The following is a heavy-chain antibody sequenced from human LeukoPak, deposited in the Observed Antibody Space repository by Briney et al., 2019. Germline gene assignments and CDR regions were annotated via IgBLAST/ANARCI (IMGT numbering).Heavy chain of an antibody. CDR2: INSDGSST. J-gene: IGHJ4*02. CDR3: TRSRMGATKDY. Sequence: GGSLRVSCEASGFTFSFYAMSWVRQAPGKGLVWVSRINSDGSSTSYADSVRGRFTISRDNAKNTLYLQMNSLRAEDTAVYYCTRSRMGATKDYWGQGTLVTVSS. V-gene: IGHV3-74*01. CDR1: GFTFSFYA. D-gene: IGHD1-26*01.